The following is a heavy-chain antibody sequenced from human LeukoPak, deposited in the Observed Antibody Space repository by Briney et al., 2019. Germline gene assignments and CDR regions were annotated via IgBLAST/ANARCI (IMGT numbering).Heavy chain of an antibody. J-gene: IGHJ4*02. Sequence: SETLSLTCTVSGGSISSGSYYWRWIRQPAGKGLEWIARIYTSGSTNYNPSLKSRVTISVNTSKNQFSLKLSSVTAADTAVYYCARDLNTWGVTASDYWGQGTLVTVSS. CDR2: IYTSGST. D-gene: IGHD3-16*01. CDR3: ARDLNTWGVTASDY. V-gene: IGHV4-61*02. CDR1: GGSISSGSYY.